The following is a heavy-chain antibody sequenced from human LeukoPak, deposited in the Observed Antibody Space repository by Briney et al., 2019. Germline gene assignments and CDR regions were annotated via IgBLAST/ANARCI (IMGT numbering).Heavy chain of an antibody. D-gene: IGHD6-13*01. CDR3: ASHKTTAALFSPDY. CDR1: GFTFSSYA. V-gene: IGHV3-23*01. Sequence: GGSLRLSCAASGFTFSSYAMSWVRQAPGKGLEWVSAISESGAGTYYADSVKGRFTISRDNSKNSLYLQMNSLRDEDTAVYYCASHKTTAALFSPDYWGQGTLVTVSS. CDR2: ISESGAGT. J-gene: IGHJ4*02.